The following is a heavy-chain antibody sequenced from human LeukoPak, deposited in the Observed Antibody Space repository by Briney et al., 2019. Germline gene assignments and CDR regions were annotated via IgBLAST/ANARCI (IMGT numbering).Heavy chain of an antibody. Sequence: GGSLRLSCAASGFTVSSNYMSWVRQAPGKGLEWVSVIYSGGSTYYADSVKGRFTISRDNSKNTLYLQMNSLRAEDTAVYYCARAGYYSHYFDYWGQGTLVTVSS. J-gene: IGHJ4*02. D-gene: IGHD1-26*01. CDR3: ARAGYYSHYFDY. V-gene: IGHV3-53*01. CDR1: GFTVSSNY. CDR2: IYSGGST.